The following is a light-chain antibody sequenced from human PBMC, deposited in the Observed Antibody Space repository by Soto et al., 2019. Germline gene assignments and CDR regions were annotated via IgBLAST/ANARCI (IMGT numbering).Light chain of an antibody. CDR2: EVS. Sequence: QSALTQPASVSGSPGQSITISCTGTSSDVGGYTYVSWYQQHPGKAPRLMIYEVSYRPSGVSDRFSGSKSGNTASLTISGLQAEDEADYYCSSYASSATLVFGTGTKVTVL. CDR1: SSDVGGYTY. V-gene: IGLV2-14*01. CDR3: SSYASSATLV. J-gene: IGLJ1*01.